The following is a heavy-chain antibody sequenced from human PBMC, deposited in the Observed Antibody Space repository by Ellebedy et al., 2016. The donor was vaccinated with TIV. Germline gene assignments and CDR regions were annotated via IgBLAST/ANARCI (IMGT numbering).Heavy chain of an antibody. V-gene: IGHV1-69*13. CDR2: IIPIFGTA. CDR1: GGTFSSYA. Sequence: SVKVSCXASGGTFSSYAISWVRQAPGQGLEWMGGIIPIFGTANYAQKFQGRVTITADESTSTAYMELSSLRSEDTAVYYCARDGSWYGAISWFDPWGQGTLVTVSS. J-gene: IGHJ5*02. D-gene: IGHD6-13*01. CDR3: ARDGSWYGAISWFDP.